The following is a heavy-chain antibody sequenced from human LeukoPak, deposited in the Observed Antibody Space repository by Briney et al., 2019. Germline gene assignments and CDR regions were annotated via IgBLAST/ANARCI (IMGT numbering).Heavy chain of an antibody. D-gene: IGHD3-22*01. CDR3: ARVKYYYDSSGPYYYYYGMDV. CDR1: GGSISGYY. CDR2: IYYSGST. V-gene: IGHV4-59*01. Sequence: SETLSLTCTVSGGSISGYYWTWIRQTPGKGLEWIGYIYYSGSTNYNPSLKSRVTISVDTSKNQFSLKLSSVTAADTAVYYCARVKYYYDSSGPYYYYYGMDVWGQGTTVTVSS. J-gene: IGHJ6*02.